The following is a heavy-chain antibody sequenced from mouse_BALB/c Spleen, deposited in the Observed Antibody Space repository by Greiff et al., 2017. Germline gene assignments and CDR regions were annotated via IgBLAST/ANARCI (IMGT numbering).Heavy chain of an antibody. CDR3: ARSNYDGSYFDY. D-gene: IGHD1-1*01. CDR2: ISYDGSN. V-gene: IGHV3-6*02. J-gene: IGHJ2*01. CDR1: GYSITSGYY. Sequence: VQLKESGPGLVKPSQSLSLTCSVTGYSITSGYYWNWIRQFPGNKLEWMGYISYDGSNNYNPSLKNRISITRDTSKNQFFLKLNSVTTEDTATYYCARSNYDGSYFDYWGQGTTLTVSS.